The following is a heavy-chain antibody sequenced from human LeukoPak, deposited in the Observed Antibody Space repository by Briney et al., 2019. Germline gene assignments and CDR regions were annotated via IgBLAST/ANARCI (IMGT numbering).Heavy chain of an antibody. J-gene: IGHJ4*02. CDR1: GGSFSGYY. Sequence: PSETLSLTCAVYGGSFSGYYCSWIRQPPGKGLEWIGEINHSGSTNYNPSLKSRVTISVDTSKNQFSLKLSSVTAADTAVYYCARGGVVVAAIDYWGQGTLVTVSS. CDR3: ARGGVVVAAIDY. D-gene: IGHD2-15*01. CDR2: INHSGST. V-gene: IGHV4-34*01.